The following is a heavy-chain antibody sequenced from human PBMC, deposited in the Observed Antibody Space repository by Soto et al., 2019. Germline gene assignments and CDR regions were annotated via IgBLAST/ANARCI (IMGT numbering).Heavy chain of an antibody. CDR1: LGTFRMYA. J-gene: IGHJ6*02. Sequence: VHDTFQASLGTFRMYAFHGVRQAPGQGREWMGGIIHIFGTANYAQKFQGRVTITADESTSTAYMVLSSLRSEDTAVYYCSRSIVVVPAAIGHGMDVWGQGCTVTVSS. CDR2: IIHIFGTA. V-gene: IGHV1-69*13. D-gene: IGHD2-2*01. CDR3: SRSIVVVPAAIGHGMDV.